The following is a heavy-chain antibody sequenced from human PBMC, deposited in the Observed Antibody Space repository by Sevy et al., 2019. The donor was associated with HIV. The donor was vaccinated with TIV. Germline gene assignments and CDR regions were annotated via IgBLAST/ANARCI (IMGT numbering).Heavy chain of an antibody. CDR2: INPNNGDA. Sequence: ASVKVSCKASGYSFTGFYIHWMRQAPGQGLEWMGWINPNNGDAKYAQKYQGRVTLTRDTSATPTYMELTSLRSDDTAMYYCVRGYFGSGSYGLLYWGQGAPVTVSS. J-gene: IGHJ4*02. CDR1: GYSFTGFY. V-gene: IGHV1-2*02. CDR3: VRGYFGSGSYGLLY. D-gene: IGHD3-10*01.